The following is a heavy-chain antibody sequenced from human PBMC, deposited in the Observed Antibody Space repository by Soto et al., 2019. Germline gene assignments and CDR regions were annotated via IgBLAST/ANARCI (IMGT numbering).Heavy chain of an antibody. J-gene: IGHJ4*01. D-gene: IGHD3-9*01. CDR1: GFSVSSSH. Sequence: GGSLRLSCAASGFSVSSSHRIWVRQAPGKGLEWVPVIYSGGETIDYAAPVKGRFTISRDDSKNIVYLQMNSLNTEDTAVYYCATGLLRYYAYWGHGTLVTVSS. V-gene: IGHV3-15*07. CDR3: ATGLLRYYAY. CDR2: IYSGGETI.